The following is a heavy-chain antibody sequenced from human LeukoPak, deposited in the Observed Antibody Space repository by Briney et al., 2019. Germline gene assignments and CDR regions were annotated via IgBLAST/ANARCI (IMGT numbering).Heavy chain of an antibody. J-gene: IGHJ6*03. CDR2: ISAYNGNT. CDR1: GYTFTGYF. V-gene: IGHV1-18*04. CDR3: ARAITGTTRDYYYYYMDV. Sequence: ASVKVSCKASGYTFTGYFMHWVRQAPGQGLEWMGWISAYNGNTNYAQKLQGRVTMTTDTSTSTAYMELRSLRSDDTAVYYCARAITGTTRDYYYYYMDVWGKGTTVTISS. D-gene: IGHD1-20*01.